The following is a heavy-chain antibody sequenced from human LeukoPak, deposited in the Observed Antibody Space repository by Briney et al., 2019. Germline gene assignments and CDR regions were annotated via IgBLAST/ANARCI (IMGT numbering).Heavy chain of an antibody. CDR1: GFTFSGYA. V-gene: IGHV3-30*04. J-gene: IGHJ1*01. D-gene: IGHD3-22*01. Sequence: QPGRSLRLSCAASGFTFSGYAMHWVRQAPGKGLEWVAVISYDGSNKYYADSVKGRFTISRDNSKNTLYLQMNSLRAEDTAVYYCAKDQVAGYYDSSGYSFQHWGQGTLVTVSS. CDR2: ISYDGSNK. CDR3: AKDQVAGYYDSSGYSFQH.